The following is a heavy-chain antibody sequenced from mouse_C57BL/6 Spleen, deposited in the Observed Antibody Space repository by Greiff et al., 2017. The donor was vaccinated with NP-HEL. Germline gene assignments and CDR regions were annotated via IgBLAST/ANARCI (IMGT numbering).Heavy chain of an antibody. Sequence: VKLVESGAELVKPGASVKLSCKASGYTFTEYTIYWVKQRSGQGLEWVGWFYPGSGSIKYNEKFKDNATLTANKSSSTVYMELSRLTSDDSAGYFCSYSNYVVYWGQGTTLTVSS. V-gene: IGHV1-62-2*01. CDR1: GYTFTEYT. D-gene: IGHD2-5*01. J-gene: IGHJ2*01. CDR2: FYPGSGSI. CDR3: SYSNYVVY.